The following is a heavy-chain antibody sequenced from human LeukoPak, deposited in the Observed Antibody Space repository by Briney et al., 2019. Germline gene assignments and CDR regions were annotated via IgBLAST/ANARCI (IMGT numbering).Heavy chain of an antibody. Sequence: GGSLRLSCAASGFTFSSYWMSWVRQAPGKGLEWVANIKQDGSEKYYVDSVKGRFTISRDNAKNSLYLQMNSLRAEDTAVYYCARDTDYYDSSGYLYYFDYWGQGTLVTVSS. CDR3: ARDTDYYDSSGYLYYFDY. V-gene: IGHV3-7*01. CDR1: GFTFSSYW. CDR2: IKQDGSEK. D-gene: IGHD3-22*01. J-gene: IGHJ4*02.